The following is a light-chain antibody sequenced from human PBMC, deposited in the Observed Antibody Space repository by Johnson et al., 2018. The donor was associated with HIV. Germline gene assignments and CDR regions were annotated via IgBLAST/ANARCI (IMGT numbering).Light chain of an antibody. CDR3: GTWDSSLSVYV. Sequence: QSVLTQPPSVSAAPGQKVTISCSGSSSNIGNNYISWYQQLPGTAPKLLIYDDNKRPLGIPDRFSGSKSGTSATLDITGLQTGDEANYYCGTWDSSLSVYVFGTGTK. CDR1: SSNIGNNY. CDR2: DDN. V-gene: IGLV1-51*01. J-gene: IGLJ1*01.